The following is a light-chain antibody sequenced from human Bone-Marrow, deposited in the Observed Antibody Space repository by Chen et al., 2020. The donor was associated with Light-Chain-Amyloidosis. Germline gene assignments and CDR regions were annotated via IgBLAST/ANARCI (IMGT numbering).Light chain of an antibody. J-gene: IGLJ3*02. V-gene: IGLV3-21*03. CDR2: DDS. CDR3: QVWDRSRDRPV. Sequence: YVRTQPASLSVAPGTTATIACGGNHIGSTGVHWHQQTPGQAPLLVVYDDSDRPSGIPERLSGSNSGNTATLTISRVEAGDEADYYCQVWDRSRDRPVFGGGTKLTVL. CDR1: HIGSTG.